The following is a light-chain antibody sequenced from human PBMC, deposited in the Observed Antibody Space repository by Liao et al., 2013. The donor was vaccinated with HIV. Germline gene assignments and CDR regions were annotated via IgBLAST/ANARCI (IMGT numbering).Light chain of an antibody. CDR3: QVWDRSSDHPYV. Sequence: YVLTQPPSVSVAPGQTAVMTCGGNNIRSRGVHWYQQRPGQAPVLVMYYDQNRPSGIPERISGSISGNTATLTISGVETGDEADYYCQVWDRSSDHPYVFGTGTTVTVL. CDR1: NIRSRG. J-gene: IGLJ1*01. CDR2: YDQ. V-gene: IGLV3-21*01.